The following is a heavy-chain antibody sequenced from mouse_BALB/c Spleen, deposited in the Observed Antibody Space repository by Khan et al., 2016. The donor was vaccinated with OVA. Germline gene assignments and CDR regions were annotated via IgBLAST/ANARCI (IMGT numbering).Heavy chain of an antibody. Sequence: EVQLKESGPDLVKPGASVKISCKASGYSFTLYYMSWVKQSHGKSLEWIGRVNPNTDNINYNQEFKGKAILTVDKSSTTAYMELRSLTSEDSAVYYSAREDDCFASGGQGTLVTVAA. J-gene: IGHJ3*01. CDR3: AREDDCFAS. CDR1: GYSFTLYY. CDR2: VNPNTDNI. V-gene: IGHV1-26*01.